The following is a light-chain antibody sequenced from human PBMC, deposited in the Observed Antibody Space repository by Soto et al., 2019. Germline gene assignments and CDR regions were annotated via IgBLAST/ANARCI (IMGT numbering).Light chain of an antibody. V-gene: IGLV2-14*01. J-gene: IGLJ2*01. Sequence: QSALTQPASVSGSLGQSITISCTGTSSDVGAHNYVSWYQQHPGKAPKLIIFDVTNRPSGVSNRFSGSKSGNTASLTISGLQADDEADYHCCSYTSTTTSVLFGRGTKLTVL. CDR3: CSYTSTTTSVL. CDR2: DVT. CDR1: SSDVGAHNY.